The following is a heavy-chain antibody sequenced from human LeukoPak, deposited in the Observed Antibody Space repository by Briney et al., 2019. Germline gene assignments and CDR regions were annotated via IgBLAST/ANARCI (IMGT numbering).Heavy chain of an antibody. CDR3: ARRTVADIRLFDY. V-gene: IGHV1-2*02. CDR2: INPNSGGT. J-gene: IGHJ4*02. CDR1: GYTFTGYY. Sequence: ASVKVSCKASGYTFTGYYMHWVRQAPGQGLEWMGWINPNSGGTNYAQKFQGRVTMTRDTSISTAYMELSRLRSDDTAVYYCARRTVADIRLFDYWGQGTLVTVSS. D-gene: IGHD3-9*01.